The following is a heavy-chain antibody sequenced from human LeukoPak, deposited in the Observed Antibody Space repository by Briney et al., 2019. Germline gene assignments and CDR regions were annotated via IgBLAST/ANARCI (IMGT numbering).Heavy chain of an antibody. CDR3: AKTPPAPFQCLELGQDS. CDR2: ISLKSGFI. Sequence: GRSLRLSCAASGFTFDDCAMRWVRQAPGKGLEWVSIISLKSGFIVYGGSVKARFTISRDNAKNSLSLQMNSLRAEGTALENCAKTPPAPFQCLELGQDSWGQGTLVTVSS. J-gene: IGHJ4*02. V-gene: IGHV3-9*01. D-gene: IGHD1-7*01. CDR1: GFTFDDCA.